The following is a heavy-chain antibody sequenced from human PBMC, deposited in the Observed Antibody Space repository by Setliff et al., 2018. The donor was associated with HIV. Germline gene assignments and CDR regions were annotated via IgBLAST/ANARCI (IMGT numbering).Heavy chain of an antibody. J-gene: IGHJ3*01. Sequence: VASVKVSCKASGGILSTYATIWVRQAPGQGLEWLGRIIPLFGRASYAQKFQGRVTITADESTNTAYMELSSLRSGDTAVYYCARETAPAHYYGSGSYRLHAFDVWGQGTMVTVSS. V-gene: IGHV1-69*13. D-gene: IGHD3-10*01. CDR1: GGILSTYA. CDR2: IIPLFGRA. CDR3: ARETAPAHYYGSGSYRLHAFDV.